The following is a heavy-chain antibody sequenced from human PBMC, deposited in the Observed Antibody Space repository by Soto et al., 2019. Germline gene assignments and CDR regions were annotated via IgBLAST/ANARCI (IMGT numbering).Heavy chain of an antibody. J-gene: IGHJ4*02. CDR3: ARDKITGLFDY. CDR1: GGSFSSNSYY. V-gene: IGHV4-39*02. CDR2: IYYSGST. Sequence: SETLSLTCTVSGGSFSSNSYYWGWIRQPPGKGLEWIGSIYYSGSTYYNPSLKSRVTMSVDPSKNQFSLKLTSVTAADTAVYYCARDKITGLFDYWGQGTLVT. D-gene: IGHD2-8*02.